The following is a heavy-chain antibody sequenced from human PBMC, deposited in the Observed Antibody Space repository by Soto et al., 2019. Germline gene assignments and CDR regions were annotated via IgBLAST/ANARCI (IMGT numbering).Heavy chain of an antibody. Sequence: EASVKVSCKASGYTFTGYYMHWVRQAPGQGLEWMGWINPNSGGTNYAQKFQGWVTMTRDTSISTAYMELSRLRSDDTAVYYCARDLGGCSGGSCYSDSAYFDYWGQGTLVTVSS. CDR3: ARDLGGCSGGSCYSDSAYFDY. CDR2: INPNSGGT. V-gene: IGHV1-2*04. J-gene: IGHJ4*02. CDR1: GYTFTGYY. D-gene: IGHD2-15*01.